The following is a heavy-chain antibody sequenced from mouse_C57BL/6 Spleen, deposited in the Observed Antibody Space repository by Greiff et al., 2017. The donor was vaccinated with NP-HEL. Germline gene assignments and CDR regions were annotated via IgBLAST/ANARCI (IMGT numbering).Heavy chain of an antibody. J-gene: IGHJ4*01. D-gene: IGHD1-1*01. CDR1: GFTFSSYG. Sequence: EVKLMESGGDLVKPGGSLKLSCAASGFTFSSYGMSWVRQTPDKRLEWVATISSGGSYTYYPDSVKGRFTISRDNAKNTLYLQMSSLKSEDTAMYYCARRSPLITTVVATDAMDYWGQGTSVTVSS. CDR3: ARRSPLITTVVATDAMDY. CDR2: ISSGGSYT. V-gene: IGHV5-6*02.